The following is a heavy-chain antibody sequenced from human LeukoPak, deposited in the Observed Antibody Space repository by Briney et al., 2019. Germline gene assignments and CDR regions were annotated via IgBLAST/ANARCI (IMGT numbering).Heavy chain of an antibody. CDR2: INQDGSEK. CDR1: GFTFSSYS. CDR3: ARRLTYYDILTSFDP. D-gene: IGHD3-9*01. V-gene: IGHV3-7*01. J-gene: IGHJ5*02. Sequence: GGSLRLSCAASGFTFSSYSMSWVRQAPGKGLEWVANINQDGSEKYYVDSVRGRFTISRDTAKNSLYLQMSSLRAEDTAVYYCARRLTYYDILTSFDPWGQETLVTVSS.